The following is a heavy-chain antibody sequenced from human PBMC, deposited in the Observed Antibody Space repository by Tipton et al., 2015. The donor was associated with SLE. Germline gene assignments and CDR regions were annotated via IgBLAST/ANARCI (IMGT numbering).Heavy chain of an antibody. D-gene: IGHD2-15*01. CDR1: GYTFTSYG. CDR2: ISAYNGNT. Sequence: QSGAEVKKPGASVKVSCKASGYTFTSYGISWVRQAPGQGLEWMGWISAYNGNTNYAQKLQGRVTMTTGTSTSTAYMELRSLRSDDTAVYYCASPGYCSGGSCYSYFDYWGQGTLVTVSS. V-gene: IGHV1-18*01. J-gene: IGHJ4*02. CDR3: ASPGYCSGGSCYSYFDY.